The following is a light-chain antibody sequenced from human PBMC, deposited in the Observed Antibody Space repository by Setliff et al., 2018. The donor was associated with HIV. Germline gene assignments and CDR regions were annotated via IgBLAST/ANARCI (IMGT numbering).Light chain of an antibody. CDR3: CSYASSNSFV. J-gene: IGLJ1*01. V-gene: IGLV2-8*01. CDR2: EIT. CDR1: SSDVGGYNY. Sequence: QSVLTQPPSASGSPGQSVTISCTGTSSDVGGYNYVSWYQQHPGKAPKLMIYEITKRPSGVPDRFSGSKSGNTASLTVSGLQTEDAADYYCCSYASSNSFVFGTGTKVTVL.